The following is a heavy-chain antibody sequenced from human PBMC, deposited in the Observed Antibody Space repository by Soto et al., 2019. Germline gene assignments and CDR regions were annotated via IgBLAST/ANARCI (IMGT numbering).Heavy chain of an antibody. V-gene: IGHV1-69*13. CDR3: ARGGATVNSSPGDFDI. J-gene: IGHJ3*02. CDR1: GGTFSSYA. Sequence: ASVKVSCKASGGTFSSYAISWVRQAPGQGLEWMGGIIPIFGTANYAQKFQGRVTITADESTSTAYMELSSLRSEDTAVYYCARGGATVNSSPGDFDIWGQGTMVTVS. D-gene: IGHD4-4*01. CDR2: IIPIFGTA.